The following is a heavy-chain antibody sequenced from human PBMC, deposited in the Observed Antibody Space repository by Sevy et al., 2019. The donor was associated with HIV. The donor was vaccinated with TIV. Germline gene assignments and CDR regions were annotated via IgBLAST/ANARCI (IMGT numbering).Heavy chain of an antibody. J-gene: IGHJ3*02. CDR3: ARGDFYDSSGSYTDAFDI. V-gene: IGHV3-7*01. CDR1: GFTFTTYW. CDR2: IKPDGSEK. Sequence: GGSLRLSCAASGFTFTTYWMSWVRQAPGKGLEWVGNIKPDGSEKYYVGSVRGRFTISRDKAKNSLYLQMRSLRAEDTAVYYCARGDFYDSSGSYTDAFDIWGHGTMVTVSS. D-gene: IGHD3-22*01.